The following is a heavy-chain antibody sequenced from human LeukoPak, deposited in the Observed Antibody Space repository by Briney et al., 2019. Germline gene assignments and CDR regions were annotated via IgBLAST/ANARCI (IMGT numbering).Heavy chain of an antibody. CDR1: GGSISSYY. CDR2: IYYSGST. J-gene: IGHJ6*04. CDR3: ARDAYVSYYYYGMDV. Sequence: SETLSLTCTVSGGSISSYYWSWIRQPPGKGLEWIGYIYYSGSTNYNPSLKSRVTISVDTSKNQFSLKLTSVTAADTAVYYCARDAYVSYYYYGMDVWGKGTTDTVSS. V-gene: IGHV4-59*01. D-gene: IGHD3-16*01.